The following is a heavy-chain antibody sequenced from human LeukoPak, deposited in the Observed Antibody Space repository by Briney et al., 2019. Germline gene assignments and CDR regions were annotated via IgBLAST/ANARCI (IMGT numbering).Heavy chain of an antibody. J-gene: IGHJ5*02. D-gene: IGHD2-8*02. CDR1: GYTFTGYY. V-gene: IGHV1-2*02. Sequence: ASVKVSCKASGYTFTGYYLHWMRQAPGQGLEWLGWINPNSGVANYAQKFQGRVTITTDKSTGTAYMELSSLISDDTAVYSCARDIKSAGALYLVLVTGVEAVVRPLDPWGQGTLITVSS. CDR3: ARDIKSAGALYLVLVTGVEAVVRPLDP. CDR2: INPNSGVA.